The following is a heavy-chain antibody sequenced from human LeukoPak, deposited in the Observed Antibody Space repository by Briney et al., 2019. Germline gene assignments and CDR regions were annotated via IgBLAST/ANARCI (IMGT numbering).Heavy chain of an antibody. CDR3: ARVGDYALKD. V-gene: IGHV4-4*07. J-gene: IGHJ4*02. D-gene: IGHD3-16*01. Sequence: SETLSLTCTVSGGSISNYYWSWIRQPAGKGLEWIGRFYNSGSTNCIPSLKSRVTMSLDTSKNQFSLKLSSVTAADTAVYYCARVGDYALKDWGQGTLVTVSS. CDR1: GGSISNYY. CDR2: FYNSGST.